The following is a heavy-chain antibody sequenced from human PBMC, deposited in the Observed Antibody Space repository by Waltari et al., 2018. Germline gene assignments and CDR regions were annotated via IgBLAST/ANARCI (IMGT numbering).Heavy chain of an antibody. D-gene: IGHD3-3*01. J-gene: IGHJ4*02. CDR1: GYYISSNYF. CDR2: ILHSGST. Sequence: QVELQESGPGLVKPSETLSLTCKVSGYYISSNYFWGWIRQPPGKGPEWIGSILHSGSTYYNPSLKSRVTISVDTSKNQFALKLISVTAADTAVYYCARVAYSDFWSDYSSRPSFDYWGPGTLVTVSS. V-gene: IGHV4-38-2*02. CDR3: ARVAYSDFWSDYSSRPSFDY.